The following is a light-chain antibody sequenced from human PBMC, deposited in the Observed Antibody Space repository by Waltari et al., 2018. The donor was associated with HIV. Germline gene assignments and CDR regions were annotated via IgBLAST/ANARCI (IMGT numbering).Light chain of an antibody. V-gene: IGLV3-1*01. CDR3: QAWDSSAVL. J-gene: IGLJ2*01. CDR1: KWGDEY. Sequence: SYELTQPPSVSVSPGQTASITCSGDKWGDEYACWYQQKPGQYPVPVIYEDFKRPSGIPERFSGSNSGNTATLTISGTQAMDEADYYCQAWDSSAVLFGGGTKLTVL. CDR2: EDF.